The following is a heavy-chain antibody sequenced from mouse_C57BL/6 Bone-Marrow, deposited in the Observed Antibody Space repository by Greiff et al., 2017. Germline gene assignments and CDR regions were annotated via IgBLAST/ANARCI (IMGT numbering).Heavy chain of an antibody. D-gene: IGHD2-4*01. CDR3: ARYDYDGAY. CDR1: GYTFTSYW. CDR2: IDPSDSYT. V-gene: IGHV1-50*01. J-gene: IGHJ3*01. Sequence: QVQLQQPGAELVKPGASVKLSCKASGYTFTSYWMQWVKQRPGQGLEWIGEIDPSDSYTNYNQKFKGKATLTVDKSSSTAYMQLSSLTSEDSAVYYCARYDYDGAYWGQGTLVTVSA.